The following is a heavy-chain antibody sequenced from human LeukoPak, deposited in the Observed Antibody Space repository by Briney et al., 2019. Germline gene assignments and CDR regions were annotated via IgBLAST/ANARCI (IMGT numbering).Heavy chain of an antibody. CDR3: ARLRSPNYFDY. CDR2: IYYSGST. V-gene: IGHV4-39*01. CDR1: GGSVSSSSYY. Sequence: SETLSLTRTVSGGSVSSSSYYWGWIRQPPGEGLEWIGSIYYSGSTYYNPSLKSRVTVSVDTSKNQFSLKLRSVTAADTAVFYCARLRSPNYFDYWGRGTLVTVSS. J-gene: IGHJ4*02.